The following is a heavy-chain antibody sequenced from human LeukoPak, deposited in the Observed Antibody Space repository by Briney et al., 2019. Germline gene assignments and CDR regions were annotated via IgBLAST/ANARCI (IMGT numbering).Heavy chain of an antibody. V-gene: IGHV3-21*01. J-gene: IGHJ4*02. CDR3: ATQPGLTEDY. D-gene: IGHD1-14*01. CDR2: ISSDSNYI. CDR1: GFTFSSYS. Sequence: GSLRLSFAASGFTFSSYSMNWVRQAPGKGLEWVSSISSDSNYIYYADSVKGRFTISRDNSKNTLYLQMSSLRAEDTAIYYCATQPGLTEDYWGQGTLVIVSS.